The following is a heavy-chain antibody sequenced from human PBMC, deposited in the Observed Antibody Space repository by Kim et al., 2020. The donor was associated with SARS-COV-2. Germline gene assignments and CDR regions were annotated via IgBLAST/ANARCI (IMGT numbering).Heavy chain of an antibody. V-gene: IGHV4-34*01. Sequence: SETLSLTCAVYGGSFSGYYWSWIRQPPGKGLEWIGEINHSESTNYNPSLKSRVTISVDTSKNQFSLKLSSVTAADTAVYYCARRDNWNLARFDPWGQGTL. J-gene: IGHJ5*02. CDR1: GGSFSGYY. CDR3: ARRDNWNLARFDP. D-gene: IGHD1-20*01. CDR2: INHSEST.